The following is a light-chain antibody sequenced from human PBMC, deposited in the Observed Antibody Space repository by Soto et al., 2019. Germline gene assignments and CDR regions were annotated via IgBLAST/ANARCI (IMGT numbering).Light chain of an antibody. CDR1: SSNIGSNT. CDR2: SNN. V-gene: IGLV1-44*01. CDR3: AAWDYSLNGWV. J-gene: IGLJ3*02. Sequence: QSALTQPPSASGTPGQRVTISCSGSSSNIGSNTVNWYQQLPGTAPKLLIYSNNQRPSGVPDRFSGSKSGTSASLAISGLQYEDGADYYCAAWDYSLNGWVFGGGTKLTVL.